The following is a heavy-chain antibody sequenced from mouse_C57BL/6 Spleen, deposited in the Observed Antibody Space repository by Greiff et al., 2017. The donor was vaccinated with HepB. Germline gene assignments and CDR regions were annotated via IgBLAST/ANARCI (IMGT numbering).Heavy chain of an antibody. Sequence: VQLQQSGAELVKPGASVKISCKASGYAFSSYWMNWVKQRPGKGLEWIGQIYPGDGDTNYNGKFKGKATLTADNSSSTAYMQLSSLTSEDSAVYVCARKPSMYYYGSSFFDYWGQGTTLTVSS. CDR1: GYAFSSYW. V-gene: IGHV1-80*01. CDR2: IYPGDGDT. J-gene: IGHJ2*01. CDR3: ARKPSMYYYGSSFFDY. D-gene: IGHD1-1*01.